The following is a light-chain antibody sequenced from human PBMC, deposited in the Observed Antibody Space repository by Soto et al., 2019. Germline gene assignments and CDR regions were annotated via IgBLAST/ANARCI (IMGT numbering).Light chain of an antibody. J-gene: IGKJ1*01. CDR3: QQYNSYSPRT. CDR1: QSISNR. CDR2: DAS. V-gene: IGKV1-5*01. Sequence: DIQMTQSPSTLSASVGDRVTITCRASQSISNRLAWYHQKPGKTPNLLIYDASNLGSGVPSRFSGSGSGTEFTLTISSLQPDDFATYYCQQYNSYSPRTFGQGTKVDIK.